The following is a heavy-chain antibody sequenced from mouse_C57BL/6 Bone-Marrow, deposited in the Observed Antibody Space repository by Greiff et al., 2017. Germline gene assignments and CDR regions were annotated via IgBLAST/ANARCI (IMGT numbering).Heavy chain of an antibody. Sequence: VQLQQSVAELVRPGASVKLSCTASGFNIKNTYMHWVKQRPEQGLEWIGRIDPANGNTKYAPKFQGKATITAEPSSNTAYLQLSSLTSEDTAIYYCARYHYSNYDYFDYWGQGTTLTVSS. CDR2: IDPANGNT. CDR1: GFNIKNTY. CDR3: ARYHYSNYDYFDY. V-gene: IGHV14-3*01. D-gene: IGHD2-5*01. J-gene: IGHJ2*01.